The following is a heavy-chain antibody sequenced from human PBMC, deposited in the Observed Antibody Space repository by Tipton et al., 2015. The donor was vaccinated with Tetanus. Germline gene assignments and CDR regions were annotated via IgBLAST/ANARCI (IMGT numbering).Heavy chain of an antibody. V-gene: IGHV4-4*07. CDR3: ARAGRPLGETRRVYRVPLWYFDL. Sequence: LSLTCTVSDVSISDYYWTWIRQPAGKGLEWIGHIYSGGGTYYNPSLKSRVTISVDTSKNQFSLRLSSVTAADTAVYYCARAGRPLGETRRVYRVPLWYFDLWGRGTLVTVSS. CDR1: DVSISDYY. D-gene: IGHD3-10*01. J-gene: IGHJ2*01. CDR2: IYSGGGT.